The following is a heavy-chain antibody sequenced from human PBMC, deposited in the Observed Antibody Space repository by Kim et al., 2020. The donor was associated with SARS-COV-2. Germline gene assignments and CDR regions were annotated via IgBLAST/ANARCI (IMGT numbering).Heavy chain of an antibody. V-gene: IGHV4-59*01. D-gene: IGHD5-18*01. CDR3: ARNSVDTAIDYYYYYGMDV. CDR1: GGSISSYY. J-gene: IGHJ6*02. CDR2: IYYSGST. Sequence: SETLSLTCTVSGGSISSYYWSWIRQPPGKGLEWIGYIYYSGSTNYNPSLKSRVTISVDTSKNQFSLKLSSVTAADTAVYYCARNSVDTAIDYYYYYGMDVWGQGTTVTVSS.